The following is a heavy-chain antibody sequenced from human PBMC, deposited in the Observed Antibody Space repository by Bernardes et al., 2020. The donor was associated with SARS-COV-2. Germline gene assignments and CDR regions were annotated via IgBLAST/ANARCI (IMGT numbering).Heavy chain of an antibody. D-gene: IGHD1-1*01. J-gene: IGHJ6*02. CDR1: GYIFAGYC. CDR2: INPNSRGT. V-gene: IGHV1-2*02. Sequence: ASVKASCKAFGYIFAGYCIDWVRQAPGQGLEWMGWINPNSRGTNNPQKFQGRLTMTKDTSSSTAYMELSGLISDDTAVYYCARGHDTWTDIYYSYYNGLDVWGQGTTVTVSS. CDR3: ARGHDTWTDIYYSYYNGLDV.